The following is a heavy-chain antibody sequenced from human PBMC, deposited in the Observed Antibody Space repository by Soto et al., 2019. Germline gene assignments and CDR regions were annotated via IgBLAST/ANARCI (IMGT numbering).Heavy chain of an antibody. CDR1: GGTFSSYA. CDR3: ARSFCGGDCYRFDY. V-gene: IGHV1-69*13. J-gene: IGHJ4*02. D-gene: IGHD2-21*02. Sequence: ASVKVSCKASGGTFSSYAISWVRQAPGQGLEWMGGVIPIFGTANYAQKFQGGVTITADESTSIAYMELSSLRSEDTAVYYCARSFCGGDCYRFDYWGQGTLVTVSS. CDR2: VIPIFGTA.